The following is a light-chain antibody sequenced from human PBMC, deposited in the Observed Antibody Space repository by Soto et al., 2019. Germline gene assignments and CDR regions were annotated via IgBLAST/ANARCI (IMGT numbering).Light chain of an antibody. J-gene: IGKJ2*01. CDR1: QSVSNY. CDR2: DAS. V-gene: IGKV3-11*01. Sequence: EVVLTQSPATLSLSPGDRATLSCRASQSVSNYLAWYQQKLGQAPRLLIYDASNRATGIPARFSGSGSGTDFTLTISSLEPEDFAVYYCQQRRDWPSFGQGTKLEIK. CDR3: QQRRDWPS.